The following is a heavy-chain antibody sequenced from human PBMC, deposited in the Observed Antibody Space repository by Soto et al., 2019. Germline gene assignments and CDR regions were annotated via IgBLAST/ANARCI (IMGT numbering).Heavy chain of an antibody. CDR3: AGATGTLRSRNCDY. CDR2: IYHTGST. V-gene: IGHV4-31*03. Sequence: QVQLQESGPKLVKPSQTLSLTCSVSGGSISTVGHYWTWIRQPPGKGLEWIGSIYHTGSTYYSKSLRSRRTMLVDTSKSQFSLRLRSVTAADTAVYYCAGATGTLRSRNCDYWGQGSLVTVSS. CDR1: GGSISTVGHY. J-gene: IGHJ4*02. D-gene: IGHD1-1*01.